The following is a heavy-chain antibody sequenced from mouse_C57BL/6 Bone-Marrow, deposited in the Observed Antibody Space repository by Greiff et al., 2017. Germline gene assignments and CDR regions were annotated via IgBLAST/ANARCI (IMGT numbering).Heavy chain of an antibody. Sequence: QVQLQQPGAELVKPGASVKLSCKASGYTFTSYWMHWVKQRPGQGLEWIGMIHPNSGSTNYNEKFKSKATLTVDKSSSTAYMQLSSLTSEDSAVYYGASPYGNYEWYFDVWGTGTTVTVSS. J-gene: IGHJ1*03. D-gene: IGHD2-1*01. CDR1: GYTFTSYW. CDR2: IHPNSGST. V-gene: IGHV1-64*01. CDR3: ASPYGNYEWYFDV.